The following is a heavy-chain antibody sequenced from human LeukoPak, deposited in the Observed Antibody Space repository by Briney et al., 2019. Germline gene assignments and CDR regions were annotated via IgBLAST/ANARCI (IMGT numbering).Heavy chain of an antibody. CDR3: ARGFRGTADY. V-gene: IGHV4-34*09. J-gene: IGHJ4*02. CDR2: INHSGST. D-gene: IGHD1-1*01. Sequence: SETLSLTCAVHGGSFSAYYWSWIRQPPGKGLEWIGEINHSGSTYYNPSLKSRVTISVDTSKNQFSLKLSSVTAADTAVYYCARGFRGTADYWGQGTLVTVSS. CDR1: GGSFSAYY.